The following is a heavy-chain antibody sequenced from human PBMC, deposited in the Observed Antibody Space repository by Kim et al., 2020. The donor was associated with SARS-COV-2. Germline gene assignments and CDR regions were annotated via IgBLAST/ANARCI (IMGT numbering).Heavy chain of an antibody. CDR1: EFSLRTSGVG. J-gene: IGHJ3*02. V-gene: IGHV2-5*02. Sequence: SGPTLVNPTQTLTLTCTFSEFSLRTSGVGVGWIRQPPVKALEWLALIYWDDDKRYSPSLKSRLTSTKDTSKNQLVLTMTNMDPVDTATYYCGHLQSRITIVGVVIYDAFDIWGQGTMGTVSS. CDR2: IYWDDDK. D-gene: IGHD3-3*01. CDR3: GHLQSRITIVGVVIYDAFDI.